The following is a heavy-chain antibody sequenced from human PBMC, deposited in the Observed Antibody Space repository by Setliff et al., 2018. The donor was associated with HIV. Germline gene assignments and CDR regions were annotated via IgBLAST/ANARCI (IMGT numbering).Heavy chain of an antibody. CDR1: GYSISSGYS. V-gene: IGHV4-61*09. D-gene: IGHD6-13*01. J-gene: IGHJ6*03. Sequence: TSETLSLTCAVSGYSISSGYSWGWIRQPAGKGLEWIGHVYTSGSTNYNPSLKSRVTISVDTSKNQFSLRLSSVTAADTGVYYCARHKDPPGSRWIFYYYYMDLWGGGTTVTVSS. CDR3: ARHKDPPGSRWIFYYYYMDL. CDR2: VYTSGST.